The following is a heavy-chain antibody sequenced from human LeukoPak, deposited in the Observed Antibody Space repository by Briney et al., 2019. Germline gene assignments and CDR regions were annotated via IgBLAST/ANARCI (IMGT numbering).Heavy chain of an antibody. CDR3: ARTSTKDALDI. V-gene: IGHV4-61*08. CDR2: IYHSGST. J-gene: IGHJ3*02. CDR1: GGSISSGGYY. Sequence: RASETLSLTCTVSGGSISSGGYYWSWIRQPPGKGLEWIGYIYHSGSTYYNPSLKSRVTISVDTSKNQFSLKLSSVTAADTAVYYCARTSTKDALDIWGQGTMVTVSS.